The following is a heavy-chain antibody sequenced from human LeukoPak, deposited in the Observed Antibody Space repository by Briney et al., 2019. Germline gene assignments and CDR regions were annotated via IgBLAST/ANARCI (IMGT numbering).Heavy chain of an antibody. CDR1: GGTFSSYA. J-gene: IGHJ4*02. D-gene: IGHD3-10*01. CDR2: IIPIFGTA. V-gene: IGHV1-69*05. Sequence: ASVKVSCTASGGTFSSYAISWVRQAPGQGLEWMGGIIPIFGTANYAQKFQGRVTITRNTSISTAYMELSSLRSEDTAVYYCARGLVRLLDYWGQGTLVTVSS. CDR3: ARGLVRLLDY.